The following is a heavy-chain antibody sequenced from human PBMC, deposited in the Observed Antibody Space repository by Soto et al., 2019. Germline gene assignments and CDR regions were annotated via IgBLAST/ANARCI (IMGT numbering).Heavy chain of an antibody. J-gene: IGHJ6*02. Sequence: QVQLVQSGAEVKKPGASVKVSCKASGYTFTSYYMHWVRQAPGQGLEWMGIINPSGGSTSYAQKFQGRVTMTRDTSTSTVYMELSSLRSEDTAVYYCAIRSAVEDYYYGMDVWGQGTTVTVSS. CDR2: INPSGGST. CDR1: GYTFTSYY. CDR3: AIRSAVEDYYYGMDV. V-gene: IGHV1-46*01.